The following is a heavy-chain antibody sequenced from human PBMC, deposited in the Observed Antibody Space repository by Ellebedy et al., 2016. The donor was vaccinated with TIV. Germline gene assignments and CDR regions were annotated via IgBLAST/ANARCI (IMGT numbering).Heavy chain of an antibody. Sequence: AASVKVSCKASGYTFTSYGISWVRQAPGQGLEWMGWISAYNGNTNYAQKLQGRVTMTTDTSTGTGYMDLRNLRSDDTAVYYCARGFRYGSGRWPLDYWGQGTLVTVSS. V-gene: IGHV1-18*01. J-gene: IGHJ4*02. D-gene: IGHD4-23*01. CDR1: GYTFTSYG. CDR3: ARGFRYGSGRWPLDY. CDR2: ISAYNGNT.